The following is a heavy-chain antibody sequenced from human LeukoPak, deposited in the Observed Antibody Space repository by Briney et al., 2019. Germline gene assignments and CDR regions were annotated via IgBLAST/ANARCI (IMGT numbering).Heavy chain of an antibody. CDR2: INPNSGGT. CDR1: GYTFTGYY. CDR3: ARVEVAALNYYYYMDV. Sequence: ASVMVSCKASGYTFTGYYMHWGRQAPGQGLEWMGWINPNSGGTNYAQKFQGRVTMTRDTSISTAYMELSRLRSDDTAVYYCARVEVAALNYYYYMDVWGKGTTVTVSS. V-gene: IGHV1-2*02. D-gene: IGHD6-13*01. J-gene: IGHJ6*03.